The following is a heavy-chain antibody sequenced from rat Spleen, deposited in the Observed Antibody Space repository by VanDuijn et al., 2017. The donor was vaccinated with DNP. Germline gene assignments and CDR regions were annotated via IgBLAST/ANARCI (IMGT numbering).Heavy chain of an antibody. CDR2: IIYDGGST. CDR3: ARQRWYYSGEGMDY. D-gene: IGHD1-1*01. Sequence: EVQLVETGGGLVQPGRSLKLSCAASGFTFSDYNMAWVRQAPKKGLEWVATIIYDGGSTYYPDSVKGRFTISRDNAKSTLYLQMDSLRSEDTATYYCARQRWYYSGEGMDYWGQGVMVTVSS. CDR1: GFTFSDYN. V-gene: IGHV5S10*01. J-gene: IGHJ2*01.